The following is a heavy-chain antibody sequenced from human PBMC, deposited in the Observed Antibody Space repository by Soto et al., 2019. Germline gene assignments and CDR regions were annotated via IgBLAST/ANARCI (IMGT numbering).Heavy chain of an antibody. V-gene: IGHV3-30*18. D-gene: IGHD3-22*01. CDR1: GFPFNSYD. CDR3: AKEGGSSGYTRMEYAEYFQH. CDR2: ISYDGSNK. Sequence: QVQLVESGGDVVQPGRSLRLSCAASGFPFNSYDMHWVRQAPGKGLEWVAVISYDGSNKYYADSVKGRFTISRDNSKNTLYLQMNSLRAEDTAVYYCAKEGGSSGYTRMEYAEYFQHWGQGTLVTVSS. J-gene: IGHJ1*01.